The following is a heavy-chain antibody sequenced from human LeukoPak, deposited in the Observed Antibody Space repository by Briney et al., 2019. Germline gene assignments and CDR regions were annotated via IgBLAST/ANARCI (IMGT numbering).Heavy chain of an antibody. V-gene: IGHV1-8*01. CDR3: ARGHNDYVWGSYRYTPGFVVY. CDR1: GYTFTSYD. J-gene: IGHJ4*02. D-gene: IGHD3-16*02. CDR2: MNPNSGNT. Sequence: ASVKVSCKASGYTFTSYDINWVRQATGQGLEWMGWMNPNSGNTGYAQKFQGRVTMTRNTSISTAYMELSSLRSEDTAVYYCARGHNDYVWGSYRYTPGFVVYWGQGTLVTVSS.